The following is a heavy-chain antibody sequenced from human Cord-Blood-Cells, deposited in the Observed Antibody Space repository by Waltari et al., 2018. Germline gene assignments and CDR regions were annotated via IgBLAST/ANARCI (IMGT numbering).Heavy chain of an antibody. CDR2: VYYSGST. V-gene: IGHV4-39*01. Sequence: QLQLQESGPGLVKPSETLSLTCTVSGGSISSSSYYVGWIRQPPGKGLEWIGSVYYSGSTDYNPSLNGRMTISVDTSKTQFSLRLSAVTAADTAVYYCAQLAGSSWYNFDYWGQGTLVTVSS. J-gene: IGHJ4*02. D-gene: IGHD6-13*01. CDR3: AQLAGSSWYNFDY. CDR1: GGSISSSSYY.